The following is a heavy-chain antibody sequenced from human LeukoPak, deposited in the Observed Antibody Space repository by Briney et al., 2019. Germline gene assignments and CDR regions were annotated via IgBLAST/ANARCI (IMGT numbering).Heavy chain of an antibody. D-gene: IGHD4-11*01. CDR3: AKDNDHCTSNCRAFDY. CDR1: GFTFNNYA. V-gene: IGHV3-30*04. CDR2: ISYDGSSE. Sequence: GRSLRLSCAASGFTFNNYAMHWVRQAPGKGLEWVAVISYDGSSEYFADSVKGRFTISRDNSKNTLYLHMNSLRPEDTAVYYCAKDNDHCTSNCRAFDYWGQGTLVTVSS. J-gene: IGHJ4*02.